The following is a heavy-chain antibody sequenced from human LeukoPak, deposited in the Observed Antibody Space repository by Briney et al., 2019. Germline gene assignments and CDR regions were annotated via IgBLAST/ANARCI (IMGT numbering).Heavy chain of an antibody. CDR3: AREAYDILTGPATPTLFDY. V-gene: IGHV4-4*02. CDR1: GGSISSSNW. J-gene: IGHJ4*02. D-gene: IGHD3-9*01. Sequence: PSGTLSLTCAVSGGSISSSNWWSWVRQPPGKGLEWIGEIYHSGSTNYNPSLKSRVTISVDKSKNQFSLKLSSVTAADTAVYYCAREAYDILTGPATPTLFDYWGQGTLVTVSS. CDR2: IYHSGST.